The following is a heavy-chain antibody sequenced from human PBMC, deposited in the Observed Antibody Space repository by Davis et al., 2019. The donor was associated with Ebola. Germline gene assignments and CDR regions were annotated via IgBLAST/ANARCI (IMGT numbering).Heavy chain of an antibody. Sequence: GESLKISCAASGFTFSSYWMSWVRQAPGKGLEWVANIKQDGSEKYYVDSVKGRFTISRDNAKNSLYLQMNSLRAEDTAVYYCARELGPNWFDPWGQGTLVTVSS. J-gene: IGHJ5*02. CDR3: ARELGPNWFDP. D-gene: IGHD3-3*02. CDR1: GFTFSSYW. V-gene: IGHV3-7*01. CDR2: IKQDGSEK.